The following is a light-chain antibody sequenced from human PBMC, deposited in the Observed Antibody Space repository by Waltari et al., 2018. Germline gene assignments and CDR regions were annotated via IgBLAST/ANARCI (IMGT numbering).Light chain of an antibody. J-gene: IGLJ3*02. Sequence: QPVLTHSSSASASLGSSVKLTCTLSSGHSSYIIAWHQQQPGKAPRYLMKLEGSGSYNKGSGVPDRFSGSSSGADRYLTISNVQSEDEADYYCETWDSNTRVFGGGTKLTVL. CDR2: LEGSGSY. CDR1: SGHSSYI. V-gene: IGLV4-60*03. CDR3: ETWDSNTRV.